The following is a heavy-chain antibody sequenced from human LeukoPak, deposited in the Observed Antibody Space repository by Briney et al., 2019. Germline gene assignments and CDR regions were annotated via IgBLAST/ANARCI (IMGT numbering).Heavy chain of an antibody. V-gene: IGHV7-4-1*02. CDR3: ARGSSLYSSGWYVPPDYYYYMDV. CDR2: ISTNTGNP. J-gene: IGHJ6*03. CDR1: GYTLTELS. D-gene: IGHD6-19*01. Sequence: ASVKVSCKVSGYTLTELSMHWVRQAPGKGLEWMGWISTNTGNPTYAQGFTGRFVFSLDTSVSTAYLQISSLKAEDTAVYYCARGSSLYSSGWYVPPDYYYYMDVWGKGTTVTVSS.